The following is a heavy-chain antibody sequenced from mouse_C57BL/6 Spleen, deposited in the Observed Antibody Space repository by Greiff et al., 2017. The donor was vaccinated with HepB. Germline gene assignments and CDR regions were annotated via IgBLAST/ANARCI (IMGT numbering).Heavy chain of an antibody. D-gene: IGHD1-1*01. CDR3: AGGYYGRGYAMDY. V-gene: IGHV1-66*01. CDR1: GYSFTSYY. J-gene: IGHJ4*01. Sequence: VQLKESGPELVKPGASVKISCKASGYSFTSYYIHWVKQRPGQGLEWIGWIYPGSGNTKYNEKFKGKATLTADTSSSTAYMQLSSLTSEDSAVYYCAGGYYGRGYAMDYWGQGTSVTVSS. CDR2: IYPGSGNT.